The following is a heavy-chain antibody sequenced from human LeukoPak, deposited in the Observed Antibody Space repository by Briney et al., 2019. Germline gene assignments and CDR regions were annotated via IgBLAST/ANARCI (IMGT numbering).Heavy chain of an antibody. CDR1: GLTFSSYA. J-gene: IGHJ5*02. Sequence: GGSLRLSCAASGLTFSSYAMHWVRQAPGKGLEWVAVISYDGSNKYYADSVRGRFTISRDNSKNTLYLQMNSLRAEDTAVYYCARAGYSYGRFVFDWFDPWGQGTLVTVSS. V-gene: IGHV3-30-3*01. D-gene: IGHD5-18*01. CDR2: ISYDGSNK. CDR3: ARAGYSYGRFVFDWFDP.